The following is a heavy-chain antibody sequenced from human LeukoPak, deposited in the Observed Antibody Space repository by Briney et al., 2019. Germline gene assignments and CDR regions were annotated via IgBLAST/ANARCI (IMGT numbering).Heavy chain of an antibody. Sequence: PSEILSLTCTVSGDSISSYNYFWGWIRQPPGRGLEWVGSIYYRGNTYYNPSLKSRVTLSADTSKNQFSLKVTSVTAADTAVYYCARASSGYYWDFDYWGQGALVTVSS. D-gene: IGHD3-22*01. CDR3: ARASSGYYWDFDY. CDR1: GDSISSYNYF. V-gene: IGHV4-39*01. J-gene: IGHJ4*02. CDR2: IYYRGNT.